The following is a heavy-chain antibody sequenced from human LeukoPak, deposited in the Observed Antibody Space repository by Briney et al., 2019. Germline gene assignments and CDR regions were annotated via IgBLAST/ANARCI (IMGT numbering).Heavy chain of an antibody. CDR1: GGSISSGSYY. Sequence: PSETLSLTCTVSGGSISSGSYYWGWIRQPPGQGLEWIGSIGYSGTSYYNPSLKSRVTLSVDTSKTQFSLKLSSVTAADTALYYCARRGQAAGSKGAFDYWGQGTLVTVSS. D-gene: IGHD6-13*01. CDR2: IGYSGTS. CDR3: ARRGQAAGSKGAFDY. J-gene: IGHJ4*02. V-gene: IGHV4-39*01.